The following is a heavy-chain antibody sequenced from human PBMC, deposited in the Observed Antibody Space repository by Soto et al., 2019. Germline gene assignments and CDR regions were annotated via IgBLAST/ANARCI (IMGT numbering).Heavy chain of an antibody. CDR3: ARALLRFLGPVGDYGMDV. CDR1: GGTFSSYA. Sequence: AASVKVSCKASGGTFSSYAISWVRQAPGQGLEWMGGIIPIFGTANYAQKFQGRVTITADESTSTAYMELSSLRSEDTAVYYCARALLRFLGPVGDYGMDVWGQGTTVTVSS. J-gene: IGHJ6*02. CDR2: IIPIFGTA. V-gene: IGHV1-69*13. D-gene: IGHD3-3*01.